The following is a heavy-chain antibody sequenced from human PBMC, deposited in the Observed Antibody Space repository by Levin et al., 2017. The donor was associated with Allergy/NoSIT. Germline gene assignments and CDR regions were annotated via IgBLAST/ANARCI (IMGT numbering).Heavy chain of an antibody. V-gene: IGHV7-4-1*02. CDR3: ARDEAIYCSGGSCYSGYYGMDV. CDR2: INTNTGNP. CDR1: GYTFTSYA. D-gene: IGHD2-15*01. J-gene: IGHJ6*02. Sequence: GESLKISCKASGYTFTSYAMNWVRQAPGQGLEWMGWINTNTGNPTYAQGFTGRFVFSLDTSVSTAYLQISSLKAEDTAVYYCARDEAIYCSGGSCYSGYYGMDVWGQGTTVTVSS.